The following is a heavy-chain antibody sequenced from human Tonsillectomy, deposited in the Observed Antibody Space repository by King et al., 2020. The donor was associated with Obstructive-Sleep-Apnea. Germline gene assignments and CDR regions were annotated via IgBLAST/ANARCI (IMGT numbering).Heavy chain of an antibody. Sequence: VQLQESGPGLVKPSQTLSLTCTVSGGSISSGANYWSWISQYPGKGLEWIGYIYYSGSAYYNPSLKSRVIMSVDTSKNQFSLKLSSVTAADTAVYYCARGKNGHFDYWGQGTLVTVSS. J-gene: IGHJ4*02. CDR2: IYYSGSA. V-gene: IGHV4-31*03. D-gene: IGHD3-10*01. CDR3: ARGKNGHFDY. CDR1: GGSISSGANY.